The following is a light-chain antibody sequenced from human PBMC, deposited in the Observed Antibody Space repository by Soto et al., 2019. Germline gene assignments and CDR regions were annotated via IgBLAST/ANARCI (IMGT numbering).Light chain of an antibody. CDR1: QSVSSY. Sequence: EIVLTQSPATLSLSPGERATLSCRASQSVSSYLAWYQQKPGQAPRLLIYDASNRATGIPARFSGSGSGTGFALTITIRGPQDVAVYCCQRPKNWARALTFGGGTKVEIK. J-gene: IGKJ4*01. CDR2: DAS. CDR3: QRPKNWARALT. V-gene: IGKV3-11*01.